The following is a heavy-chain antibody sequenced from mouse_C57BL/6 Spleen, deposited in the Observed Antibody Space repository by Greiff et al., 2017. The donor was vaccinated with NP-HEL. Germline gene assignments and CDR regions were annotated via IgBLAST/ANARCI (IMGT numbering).Heavy chain of an antibody. V-gene: IGHV1-5*01. Sequence: EVKLVESGTVLARPGASVKMSCKTSGYTFTSYWMHWVKQRPGQGLEWIGAIYPGNSDTSYNQKFKGKAKLTAVTSASTAYMELSSLTNEDSAVYYCTSPLIYGSTYYFDYWGQGTTLTVSS. J-gene: IGHJ2*01. CDR1: GYTFTSYW. CDR2: IYPGNSDT. D-gene: IGHD1-1*01. CDR3: TSPLIYGSTYYFDY.